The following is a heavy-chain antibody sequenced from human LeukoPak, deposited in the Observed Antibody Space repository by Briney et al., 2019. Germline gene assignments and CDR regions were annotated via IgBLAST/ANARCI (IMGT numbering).Heavy chain of an antibody. V-gene: IGHV3-23*01. Sequence: GGSLRLSCAASGFTFSSYAMSWVRQAPGKGLEWVSAISGSGGSTYYADSVKGRFTISRDNSKNTLYLQMDSLRAEDTAVYYCAKDPSLRGSSGGGWGQGTLVTVSS. D-gene: IGHD1-26*01. CDR1: GFTFSSYA. J-gene: IGHJ4*02. CDR2: ISGSGGST. CDR3: AKDPSLRGSSGGG.